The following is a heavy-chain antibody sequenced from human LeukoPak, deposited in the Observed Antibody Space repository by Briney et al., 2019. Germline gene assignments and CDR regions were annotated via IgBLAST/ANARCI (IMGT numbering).Heavy chain of an antibody. Sequence: PGGSLRLSCAASGFIFTSYGMHWVRQAPGKGLEWVAFIRYDGSIKFYADSVKGRFTISRDNSRNTLYLQMNSLRAEDTAVYYCSRGENSGSYLYWGQGTLVTVSS. CDR3: SRGENSGSYLY. J-gene: IGHJ4*02. CDR2: IRYDGSIK. V-gene: IGHV3-30*02. D-gene: IGHD1-26*01. CDR1: GFIFTSYG.